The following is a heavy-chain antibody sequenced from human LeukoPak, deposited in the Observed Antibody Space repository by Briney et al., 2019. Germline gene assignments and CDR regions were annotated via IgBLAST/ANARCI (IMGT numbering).Heavy chain of an antibody. J-gene: IGHJ4*02. CDR2: IYHSGST. Sequence: SETLSLTCAVSGGSISSSNWWSWVRQPPGKGLEWIGEIYHSGSTNYNPSLKSRVTISVDTSKNQFSLKLSSVTAADTAVYYCARGWGAVAGFDYWGQGTLVTVSS. CDR3: ARGWGAVAGFDY. V-gene: IGHV4-4*02. CDR1: GGSISSSNW. D-gene: IGHD6-19*01.